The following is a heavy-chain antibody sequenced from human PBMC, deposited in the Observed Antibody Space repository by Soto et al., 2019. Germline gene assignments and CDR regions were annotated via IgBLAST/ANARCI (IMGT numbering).Heavy chain of an antibody. CDR1: GFTFSSYG. Sequence: PGGSLRLSCAASGFTFSSYGMHWVRQAPGKGLEWVAVISYDGSNKYYADSVKGRFTISRDNSKNTLYLQMNSLRAEDTAVYYCAKDMYYYDSSGYYSGYYYYYGMDVWGQGTTVTVSS. J-gene: IGHJ6*02. V-gene: IGHV3-30*18. D-gene: IGHD3-22*01. CDR3: AKDMYYYDSSGYYSGYYYYYGMDV. CDR2: ISYDGSNK.